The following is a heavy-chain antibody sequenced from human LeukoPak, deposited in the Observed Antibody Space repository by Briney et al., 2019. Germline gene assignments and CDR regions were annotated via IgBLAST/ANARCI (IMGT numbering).Heavy chain of an antibody. V-gene: IGHV5-51*01. J-gene: IGHJ3*02. CDR1: GYSFTSYW. Sequence: GESLKISCKGSGYSFTSYWIGWVRQMPGKGLEWMGIIYPGDSDTRYSPSFQGQVTISADKSISTAYLQWSSLKASDTAMYYCARRITMVRGVIRDAFGIWGQGTMVTVSS. D-gene: IGHD3-10*01. CDR2: IYPGDSDT. CDR3: ARRITMVRGVIRDAFGI.